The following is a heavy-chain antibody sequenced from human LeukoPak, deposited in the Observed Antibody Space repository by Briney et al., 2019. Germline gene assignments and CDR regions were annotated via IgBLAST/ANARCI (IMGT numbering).Heavy chain of an antibody. CDR3: ARGWDYYDSSGFT. CDR1: GGSFSGYY. CDR2: INHSGST. Sequence: PSENLSLTCAVYGGSFSGYYWSWIRQPPGKGLEWIGEINHSGSTNYNPSLKSRVTISVDTSKNQFSLKLSSVTAADTAVYYCARGWDYYDSSGFTWGQGTLVTVSS. J-gene: IGHJ5*02. V-gene: IGHV4-34*01. D-gene: IGHD3-22*01.